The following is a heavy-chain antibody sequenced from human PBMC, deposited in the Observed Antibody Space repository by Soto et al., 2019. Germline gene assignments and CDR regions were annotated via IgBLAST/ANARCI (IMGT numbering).Heavy chain of an antibody. J-gene: IGHJ4*02. CDR3: SCASGAAWEAAVD. D-gene: IGHD1-26*01. Sequence: PSETLSLTCAVYGGSFTNLFWSWIRQPPGKGLEWIGEIGQSGGTNYNPSLKSRVTISLDTSENQFSLRLSSVTAADTAVYYCSCASGAAWEAAVDWGKGILVTVSS. CDR2: IGQSGGT. CDR1: GGSFTNLF. V-gene: IGHV4-34*01.